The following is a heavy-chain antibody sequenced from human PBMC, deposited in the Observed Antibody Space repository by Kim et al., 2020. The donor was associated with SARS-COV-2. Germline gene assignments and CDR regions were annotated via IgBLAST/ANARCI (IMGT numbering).Heavy chain of an antibody. CDR3: AKESNAFDI. J-gene: IGHJ3*02. CDR1: GFNFSSHI. V-gene: IGHV3-30*18. D-gene: IGHD6-6*01. Sequence: GGSLRLPCAASGFNFSSHIMHWVRQAPGKGLEWVAVTSYDERSKYYAGSVKGRFTISRDNSKNVLYLQMNSVRGEDTAVYYCAKESNAFDIWGRGTMVTV. CDR2: TSYDERSK.